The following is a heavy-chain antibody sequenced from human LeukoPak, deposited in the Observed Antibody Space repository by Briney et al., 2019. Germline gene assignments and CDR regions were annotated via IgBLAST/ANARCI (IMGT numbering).Heavy chain of an antibody. D-gene: IGHD5-18*01. CDR2: ISYDGSNK. Sequence: GGSLILSCAASGFTFSIYAMHWVRQAPGKGLEWVGVISYDGSNKYYADSVKGRFTISRDNSKNTLYLQMNSLRAEDTAVYYCARPTAMVTAYFDSWGQGTLVTVSS. V-gene: IGHV3-30-3*01. CDR3: ARPTAMVTAYFDS. J-gene: IGHJ4*02. CDR1: GFTFSIYA.